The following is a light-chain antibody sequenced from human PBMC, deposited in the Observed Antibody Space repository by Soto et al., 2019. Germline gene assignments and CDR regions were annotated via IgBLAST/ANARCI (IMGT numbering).Light chain of an antibody. CDR1: SSDVGGYKY. CDR3: SSYTSSSARDVV. V-gene: IGLV2-14*03. J-gene: IGLJ2*01. Sequence: QSALTQPASVSVSPGQSITISCTGTSSDVGGYKYVSWYQQQPGKAPKLLIYAVSNRPSGVSNRFSGSKSGNTASLTISGPQAEDEADYYCSSYTSSSARDVVFGGGTKLTVL. CDR2: AVS.